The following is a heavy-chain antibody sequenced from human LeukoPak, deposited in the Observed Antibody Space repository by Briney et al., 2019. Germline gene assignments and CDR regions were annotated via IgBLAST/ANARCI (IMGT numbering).Heavy chain of an antibody. CDR3: AKWSGDYDFWSGYSYFDY. J-gene: IGHJ4*02. D-gene: IGHD3-3*01. Sequence: AGGSLRLSCAASGFTFSSYAMSWVRKAPGKGLEWVSAISGSGGSTYYADSVKGRFTISRDNSKNTLYLQMNSLRAEDTAVYYCAKWSGDYDFWSGYSYFDYWGQGTLVTVSS. CDR1: GFTFSSYA. CDR2: ISGSGGST. V-gene: IGHV3-23*01.